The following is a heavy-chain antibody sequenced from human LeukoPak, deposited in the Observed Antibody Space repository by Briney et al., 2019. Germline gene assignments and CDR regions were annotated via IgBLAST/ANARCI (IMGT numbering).Heavy chain of an antibody. J-gene: IGHJ4*02. Sequence: PSETLSLTCAASGVSFSNYYWSWIRQSPGKGLEWIGEINHSGYTNYNPSLRSRFTISIDTSRNQFSLKVTSVTAADTAIYYCARQYYGSDYWGQGTLVSVSS. CDR2: INHSGYT. CDR3: ARQYYGSDY. CDR1: GVSFSNYY. V-gene: IGHV4-34*01. D-gene: IGHD3-10*01.